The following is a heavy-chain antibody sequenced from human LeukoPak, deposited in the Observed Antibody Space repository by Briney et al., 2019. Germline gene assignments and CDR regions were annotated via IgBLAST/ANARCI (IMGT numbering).Heavy chain of an antibody. Sequence: GGSLRLSCAASGLTFSSYGMSWVRQAPGKGLEWVSAISGSGGSTYYADSVKGRFTISRDNSKNTLYLQMNSLRAEDTAVYYCAKDLVAVAGTIDYWGQGTLVTVSS. CDR2: ISGSGGST. CDR1: GLTFSSYG. J-gene: IGHJ4*02. D-gene: IGHD6-19*01. CDR3: AKDLVAVAGTIDY. V-gene: IGHV3-23*01.